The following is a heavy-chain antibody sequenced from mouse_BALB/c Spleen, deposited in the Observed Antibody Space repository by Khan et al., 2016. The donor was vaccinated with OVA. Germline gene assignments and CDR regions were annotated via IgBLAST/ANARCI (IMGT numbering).Heavy chain of an antibody. CDR2: IDPFNGGT. D-gene: IGHD1-1*01. J-gene: IGHJ3*01. Sequence: EVELVESGPELMKPGASVKISCQASGYSFTNYYIHWVKQSHGKSLEWIGYIDPFNGGTSYNQKFKGKATLTVDKSSSTAYMHLSSLTSEDSAVYYCARHGSTSWFAYWGRGTLVTVSA. V-gene: IGHV1S135*01. CDR3: ARHGSTSWFAY. CDR1: GYSFTNYY.